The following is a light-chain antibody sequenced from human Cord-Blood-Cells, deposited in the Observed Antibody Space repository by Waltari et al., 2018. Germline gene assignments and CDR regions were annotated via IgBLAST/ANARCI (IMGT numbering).Light chain of an antibody. J-gene: IGKJ1*01. CDR3: QQYYSTPRT. V-gene: IGKV4-1*01. CDR2: WAA. Sequence: DIVMPQSPDSLAVSLGERATINCKSSQSVLYSSNNKNYVAWYQQKPGQPPKPLIYWAATRESGVPDRVSGSGSGTDFTLTISSLQAEDVAVYYCQQYYSTPRTFGQGTKVEIK. CDR1: QSVLYSSNNKNY.